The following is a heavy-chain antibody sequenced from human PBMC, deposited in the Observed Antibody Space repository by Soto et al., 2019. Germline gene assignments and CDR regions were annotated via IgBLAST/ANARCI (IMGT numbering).Heavy chain of an antibody. CDR3: ARDPDYGDYWRYFLAS. D-gene: IGHD4-17*01. CDR2: INPTSGGT. V-gene: IGHV1-2*02. Sequence: ASVKGSWKTSGYTFAAYYIHWTRQAPGQGLEWMGWINPTSGGTVYAQNFQDRVTMTRDTSISTAYMELRRLNSDDTAVYYCARDPDYGDYWRYFLASWGQRTPVTVS. J-gene: IGHJ5*01. CDR1: GYTFAAYY.